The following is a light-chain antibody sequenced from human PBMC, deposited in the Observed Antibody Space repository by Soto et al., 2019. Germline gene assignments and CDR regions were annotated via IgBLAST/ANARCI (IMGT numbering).Light chain of an antibody. Sequence: QSVLTQSPSASASLGASVKLTCTLSSGHSSYAIAWHQQQPEKGPRYLMKLNSDGSHSKGDGIPDRFSGSSSGAERYLTISGLQSEDEAAYYCQTWGTGIQVFGGGTKVTVL. V-gene: IGLV4-69*01. CDR1: SGHSSYA. J-gene: IGLJ3*02. CDR3: QTWGTGIQV. CDR2: LNSDGSH.